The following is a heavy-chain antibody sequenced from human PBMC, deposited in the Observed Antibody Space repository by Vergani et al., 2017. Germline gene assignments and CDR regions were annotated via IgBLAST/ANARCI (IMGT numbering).Heavy chain of an antibody. J-gene: IGHJ6*02. V-gene: IGHV4-61*02. D-gene: IGHD2-2*01. CDR3: ARHAPQRYFYYGMDV. CDR1: GGSISSGGYY. CDR2: FYYSGST. Sequence: QVQLQESGPGLVKPSQTLSLTCTVSGGSISSGGYYWSWIRQPPGKGLEWIGCFYYSGSTNYNPSLKSRVTISVDTSKNQFSLKLSSVTAADTAVYYCARHAPQRYFYYGMDVWGQGTTVTVSS.